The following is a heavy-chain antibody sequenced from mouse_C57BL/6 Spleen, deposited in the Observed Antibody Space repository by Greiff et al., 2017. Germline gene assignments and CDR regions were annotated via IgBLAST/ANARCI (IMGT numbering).Heavy chain of an antibody. Sequence: EVRVVESGGGLVQSGRSLRLSCATSGFTFSDFYMEWVRQAPGKGLEWIAASRNKANDYTTEYSASVKGRFIVSRDTSQSILYLQMNALKAEDTAIYYCARDASYYGPMDYWGQGTSVTGSS. CDR2: SRNKANDYTT. V-gene: IGHV7-1*01. CDR3: ARDASYYGPMDY. D-gene: IGHD1-1*01. CDR1: GFTFSDFY. J-gene: IGHJ4*01.